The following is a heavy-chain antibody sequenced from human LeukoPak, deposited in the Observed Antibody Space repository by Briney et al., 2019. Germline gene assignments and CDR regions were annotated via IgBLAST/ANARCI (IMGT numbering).Heavy chain of an antibody. J-gene: IGHJ6*02. CDR3: AKAEGGYYYYGMDV. V-gene: IGHV3-30*18. Sequence: GGSLRLSCAASGFTFSSYGMHWVRRAPGKGLEWVAVISHDGSNKYYADSVQGRFTISRDNSKNTLYLQMNSLRAEDTAVYYCAKAEGGYYYYGMDVWGQGTTVTVSS. D-gene: IGHD1-14*01. CDR2: ISHDGSNK. CDR1: GFTFSSYG.